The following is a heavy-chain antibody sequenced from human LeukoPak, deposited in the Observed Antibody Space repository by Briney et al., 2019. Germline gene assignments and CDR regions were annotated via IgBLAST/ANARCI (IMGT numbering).Heavy chain of an antibody. CDR2: ISYDGSDK. D-gene: IGHD6-6*01. CDR3: ARGPSRSSGYYYYSYMDA. J-gene: IGHJ6*03. CDR1: GFTFSSYP. Sequence: PGGSLRLSCAASGFTFSSYPIHWVRQAPGKGLEWVALISYDGSDKNYADSVKGRFTISRDNSKNTLYLQMNSLRAEDTAVYYCARGPSRSSGYYYYSYMDAWGKGATVTVSS. V-gene: IGHV3-30*01.